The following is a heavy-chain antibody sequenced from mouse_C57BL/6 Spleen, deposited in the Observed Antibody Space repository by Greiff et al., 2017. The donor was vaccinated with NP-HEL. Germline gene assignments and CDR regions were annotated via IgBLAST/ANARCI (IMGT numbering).Heavy chain of an antibody. CDR1: GYTFTDYE. J-gene: IGHJ2*01. CDR3: IRSGYDYDY. CDR2: IDPETGGT. V-gene: IGHV1-15*01. Sequence: QVQLQQSGAELVRPGASVTLSCKASGYTFTDYEMHWVKQTPVHGLEWIGAIDPETGGTAYNQKFKGKAILTADKSSSTAYMELRSLTSEDSAVYYCIRSGYDYDYWGQGTTLTVSS. D-gene: IGHD2-4*01.